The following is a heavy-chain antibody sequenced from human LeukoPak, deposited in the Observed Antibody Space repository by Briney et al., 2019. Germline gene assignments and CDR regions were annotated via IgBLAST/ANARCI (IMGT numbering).Heavy chain of an antibody. Sequence: GGSLRLSCAASGLTFTSHGFHWVRQAPGRGLEWLTFISLDGSRKSYADSVKGRFTFSRDDSKNTLYLEMNSLRAEDTATYYCARDRAVSWLDSWGLGTLVTVSS. CDR2: ISLDGSRK. CDR3: ARDRAVSWLDS. V-gene: IGHV3-33*05. D-gene: IGHD3-10*01. J-gene: IGHJ5*01. CDR1: GLTFTSHG.